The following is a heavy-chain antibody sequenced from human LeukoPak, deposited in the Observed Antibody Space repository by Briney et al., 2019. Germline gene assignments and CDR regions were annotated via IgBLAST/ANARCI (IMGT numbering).Heavy chain of an antibody. V-gene: IGHV3-21*01. Sequence: GGSLRLSCAASGFTFSNYGMNLVRQAPGKGLEWASSISSSSSYIYYADSVKGRFTISRDNAKNSLYLQMNSLRTEDTAVYYCAELGITMIGGVWGKGTTVTISS. CDR3: AELGITMIGGV. D-gene: IGHD3-10*02. CDR1: GFTFSNYG. J-gene: IGHJ6*04. CDR2: ISSSSSYI.